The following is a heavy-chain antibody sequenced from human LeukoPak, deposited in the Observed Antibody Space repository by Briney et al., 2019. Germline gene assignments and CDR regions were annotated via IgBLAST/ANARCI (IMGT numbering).Heavy chain of an antibody. J-gene: IGHJ5*02. V-gene: IGHV4-4*02. Sequence: SGTLSLTRAVSGGSMITNDWWSWVRQPPGKGLEWIGEIYHNGDTKYNPSFESRVTMSVDKSKTQFSLKLTSVTAADAAMYYCARVTWLGELGNWFDPWGRGTLVSVSS. CDR3: ARVTWLGELGNWFDP. CDR2: IYHNGDT. CDR1: GGSMITNDW. D-gene: IGHD3-10*01.